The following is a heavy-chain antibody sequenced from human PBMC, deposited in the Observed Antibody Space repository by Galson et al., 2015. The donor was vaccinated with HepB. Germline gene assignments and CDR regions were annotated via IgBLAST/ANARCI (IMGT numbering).Heavy chain of an antibody. J-gene: IGHJ4*02. Sequence: SVKVSCKASGYTSSSYGISWVRQAPGQGPEWMGWISGYSGDTNYAQNFQGRVTMTTDTSTSTAYMELRSLRSDDTAVYYCATDSSGYYYFDNWGQGTLVIVSS. D-gene: IGHD3-22*01. CDR1: GYTSSSYG. CDR2: ISGYSGDT. CDR3: ATDSSGYYYFDN. V-gene: IGHV1-18*01.